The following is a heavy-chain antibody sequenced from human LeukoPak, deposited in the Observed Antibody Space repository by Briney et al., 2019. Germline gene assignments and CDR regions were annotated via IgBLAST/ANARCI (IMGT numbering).Heavy chain of an antibody. CDR3: ARGISEWELDY. Sequence: LETLSLTCTVSGGSISSYYWSWIRQPPGKGLEWIGYISYSGNTYYNPSLKSRLTISVDTSKNQFSLQLSSVTAADTAVYYCARGISEWELDYWGQGTLVTVSS. D-gene: IGHD1-26*01. CDR1: GGSISSYY. V-gene: IGHV4-59*12. J-gene: IGHJ4*02. CDR2: ISYSGNT.